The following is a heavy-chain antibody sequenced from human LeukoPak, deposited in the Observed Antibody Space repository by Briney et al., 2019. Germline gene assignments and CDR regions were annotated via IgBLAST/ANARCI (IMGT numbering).Heavy chain of an antibody. Sequence: GASVKVSCKASGGTFSSYAISWVRQAPGQGLEWMGGIIPIFGTANYAQKFQGRVTITTDESTSTAYMELSSLRSEDTAVYYCARSSVATIHRYFDYWGQGTLVTVSS. CDR2: IIPIFGTA. J-gene: IGHJ4*02. D-gene: IGHD5-12*01. V-gene: IGHV1-69*05. CDR3: ARSSVATIHRYFDY. CDR1: GGTFSSYA.